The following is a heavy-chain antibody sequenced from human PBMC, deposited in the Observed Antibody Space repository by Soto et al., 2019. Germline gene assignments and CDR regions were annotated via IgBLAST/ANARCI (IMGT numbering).Heavy chain of an antibody. Sequence: GASVKVSCKASGYTFTGYYMHWVRQAPGQGLEWMGWINPNSGGTNYAQKFQGRVTMTRDTSISTAYMELSRLRSDDTAVYYCTTAFFFSERPYYYGSGSYYTPPPHNWGQGTLVTVSS. J-gene: IGHJ4*02. CDR2: INPNSGGT. V-gene: IGHV1-2*02. CDR3: TTAFFFSERPYYYGSGSYYTPPPHN. D-gene: IGHD3-10*01. CDR1: GYTFTGYY.